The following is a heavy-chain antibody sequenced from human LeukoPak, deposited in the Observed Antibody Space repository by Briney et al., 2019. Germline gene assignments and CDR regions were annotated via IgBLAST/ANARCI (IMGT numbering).Heavy chain of an antibody. CDR1: GFTFSSYS. V-gene: IGHV3-48*01. D-gene: IGHD2-2*01. CDR2: ISSSNSTI. Sequence: PGGSLRLSCAASGFTFSSYSMNWVRQAPGKGLEWVSYISSSNSTIYYADSVKGRFTISRDNAKNSLYLQMNSLRAEDTAVYYCARDSVYCSSTSCYGYYYGMDVWGQGTTVTVSS. CDR3: ARDSVYCSSTSCYGYYYGMDV. J-gene: IGHJ6*02.